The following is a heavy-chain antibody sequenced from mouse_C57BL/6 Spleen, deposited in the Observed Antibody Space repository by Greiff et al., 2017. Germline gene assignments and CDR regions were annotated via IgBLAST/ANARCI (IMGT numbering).Heavy chain of an antibody. V-gene: IGHV5-16*01. Sequence: EVMLVESEGGLVQPGSSMKLSCTASGFTFSDYYMAWVRQVPEKGLEWVANINYDGSSTYYLDSLKSRFIISRDNAKNILYLQMSSLKSEDTATYYCAREDSNYDYFDYWGQGTTLTVSS. CDR3: AREDSNYDYFDY. CDR1: GFTFSDYY. CDR2: INYDGSST. D-gene: IGHD2-5*01. J-gene: IGHJ2*01.